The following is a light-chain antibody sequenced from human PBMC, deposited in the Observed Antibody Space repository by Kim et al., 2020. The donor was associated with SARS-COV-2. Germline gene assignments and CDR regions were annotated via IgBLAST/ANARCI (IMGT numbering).Light chain of an antibody. CDR1: QSVSSNY. J-gene: IGKJ2*01. Sequence: SPGERATLSCRASQSVSSNYLAWYQQKPGQAPRLLIYGASSRATGIPDRFSGSGSGTDFTLTISRLEPEDFAVYYCQQYGSSPSTFGQGTKLE. V-gene: IGKV3-20*01. CDR3: QQYGSSPST. CDR2: GAS.